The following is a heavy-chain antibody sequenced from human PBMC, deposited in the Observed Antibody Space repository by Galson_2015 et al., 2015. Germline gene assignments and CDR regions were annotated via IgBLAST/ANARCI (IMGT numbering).Heavy chain of an antibody. D-gene: IGHD6-13*01. Sequence: SLRLSCAASGFTFSSYAMSWVRQAPGKDLEWVSTISAGGDSTYYADSVKGRFTISRDKSKNTLYLQMDSLRAEDTAIYYCVKTSGSSWKNYFNYWGQGTLVTVSS. CDR3: VKTSGSSWKNYFNY. CDR2: ISAGGDST. J-gene: IGHJ4*02. V-gene: IGHV3-23*01. CDR1: GFTFSSYA.